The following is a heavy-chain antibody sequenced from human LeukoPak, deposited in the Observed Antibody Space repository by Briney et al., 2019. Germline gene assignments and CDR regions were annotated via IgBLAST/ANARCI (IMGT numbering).Heavy chain of an antibody. Sequence: GESLKISCKGSGYNFTNSWIGWVRQMPGKGLEWMGLIYPGDSGTRYSPSFQGQVTISADKSISTAYVQWSSLKASDTAIYYCARRWVTEDAYDIWGQGTMVTVSS. D-gene: IGHD5-18*01. CDR3: ARRWVTEDAYDI. CDR1: GYNFTNSW. CDR2: IYPGDSGT. V-gene: IGHV5-51*01. J-gene: IGHJ3*02.